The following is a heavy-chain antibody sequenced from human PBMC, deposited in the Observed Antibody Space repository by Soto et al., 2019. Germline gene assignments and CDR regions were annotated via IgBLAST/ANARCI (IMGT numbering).Heavy chain of an antibody. CDR3: ATTRARLRYFDWDYMDV. J-gene: IGHJ6*03. D-gene: IGHD3-9*01. CDR1: GFTFSSYA. CDR2: ISGSGGST. V-gene: IGHV3-23*01. Sequence: GGSLRLSCAASGFTFSSYAMSWVRQAPGKGLEWVSAISGSGGSTYYADSVKGRFTISRDNSKNTLYLQMNSLRAEDTAVYYCATTRARLRYFDWDYMDVWGKGTTVTVSS.